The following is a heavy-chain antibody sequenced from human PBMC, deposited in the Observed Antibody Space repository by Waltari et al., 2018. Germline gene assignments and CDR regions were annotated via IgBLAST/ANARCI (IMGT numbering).Heavy chain of an antibody. D-gene: IGHD4-17*01. V-gene: IGHV1-69*13. CDR3: ARVGTDYGDYLYYFDY. CDR1: GGTFSSYA. J-gene: IGHJ4*02. Sequence: QVQLVQSGAEVKKPGSSVKVSCKASGGTFSSYAISWVRQAPGQGLEWMGGIIPIFGTANYAQKFQGRVTITADESTSTAYMELSSLRSEDTAVYYCARVGTDYGDYLYYFDYWGQGTLVTVSS. CDR2: IIPIFGTA.